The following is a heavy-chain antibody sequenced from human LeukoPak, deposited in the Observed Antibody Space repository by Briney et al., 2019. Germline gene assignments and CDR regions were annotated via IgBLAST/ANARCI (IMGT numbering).Heavy chain of an antibody. V-gene: IGHV4-39*01. CDR3: ARQIAARQYYYYYYMDV. J-gene: IGHJ6*03. CDR2: IYYSGST. D-gene: IGHD6-6*01. Sequence: PSETLSLTCTVSGGSISSSSYYWGWIRQPPGKGLEWIGSIYYSGSTYYNPSLKSRVTISVDTSKNQFSLKLSSVTAVDTAVYYCARQIAARQYYYYYYMDVWGKGTTVTVSS. CDR1: GGSISSSSYY.